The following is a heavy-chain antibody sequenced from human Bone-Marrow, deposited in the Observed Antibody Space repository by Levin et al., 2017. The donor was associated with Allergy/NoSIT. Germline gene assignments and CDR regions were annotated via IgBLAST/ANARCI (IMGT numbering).Heavy chain of an antibody. CDR2: IGSDGST. CDR1: GFTFSNNP. D-gene: IGHD3-22*01. V-gene: IGHV3-64*02. CDR3: AREAYSSGRAGIFDI. J-gene: IGHJ3*02. Sequence: GESLKISCTASGFTFSNNPIHWVRQAPGKGLEYVSAIGSDGSTYYADSVKDRFTISRDNSKNTIYLQMGSLRAEDVALYYCAREAYSSGRAGIFDIWGQGTMVTVSS.